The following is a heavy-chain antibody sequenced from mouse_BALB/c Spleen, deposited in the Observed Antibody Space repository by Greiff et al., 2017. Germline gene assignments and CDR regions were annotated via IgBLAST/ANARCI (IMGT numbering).Heavy chain of an antibody. CDR1: GFSLTSYG. CDR3: AGNYYGSRTGAMDY. V-gene: IGHV2-2*02. D-gene: IGHD1-1*01. J-gene: IGHJ4*01. CDR2: IWSGGST. Sequence: QVQLKESGPGLVQPSQSLSITCTVSGFSLTSYGVHWVRQSPGKGLEWLGVIWSGGSTDYNAAFISRLSISKDNSKSQVFFKMNSLQANDTAIYYCAGNYYGSRTGAMDYWGQGTSVTVSS.